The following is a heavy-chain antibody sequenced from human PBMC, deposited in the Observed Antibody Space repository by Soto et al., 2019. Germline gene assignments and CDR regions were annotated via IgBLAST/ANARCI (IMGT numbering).Heavy chain of an antibody. D-gene: IGHD2-2*01. CDR3: ARVRYCSSTSCREYHYYMDV. Sequence: SETLSLTCTVSGGSISSGGYYWSWIRQHRGKGLEWIGYIYYSGRTYYNPSLKSRVTISVDTSKNQFSLKLSSVTAADTAVYYCARVRYCSSTSCREYHYYMDVWGKGTTVTVSS. CDR2: IYYSGRT. CDR1: GGSISSGGYY. V-gene: IGHV4-31*03. J-gene: IGHJ6*03.